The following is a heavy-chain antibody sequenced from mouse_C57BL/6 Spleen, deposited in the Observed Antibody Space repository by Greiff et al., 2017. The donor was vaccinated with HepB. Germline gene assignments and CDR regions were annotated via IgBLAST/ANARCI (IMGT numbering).Heavy chain of an antibody. J-gene: IGHJ2*01. V-gene: IGHV1-26*01. CDR1: GYTFTDYY. CDR3: ARAEVD. CDR2: INPNNGGT. Sequence: VQLQQSGPELVKPGASVKISCKASGYTFTDYYMNWVKQSHGKSLEWIGDINPNNGGTSYNQKFKGKATLTVDKSSSTAYMELRSLTSEDSAVYYCARAEVDWGQGTTLTVSS.